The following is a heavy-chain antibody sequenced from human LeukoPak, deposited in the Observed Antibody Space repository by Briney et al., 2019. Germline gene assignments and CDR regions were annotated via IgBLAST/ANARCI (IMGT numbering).Heavy chain of an antibody. D-gene: IGHD5-12*01. CDR1: GYTFTNYW. V-gene: IGHV5-51*01. CDR3: TRPAASGYDSPANY. CDR2: IYPGDSDT. Sequence: GESLKISCKGSGYTFTNYWIGWVRQMPGKGLEWMGIIYPGDSDTRYSPSFQGQVTISADKSISTAYLQWSSLKASDTAMYYCTRPAASGYDSPANYWGQGTLVTVSS. J-gene: IGHJ4*02.